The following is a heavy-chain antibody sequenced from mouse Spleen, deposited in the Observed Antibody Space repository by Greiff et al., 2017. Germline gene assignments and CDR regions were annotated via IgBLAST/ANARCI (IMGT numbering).Heavy chain of an antibody. J-gene: IGHJ1*01. Sequence: VQLVESGPGLVQPSQSLSITCTVSGFSLTSYGVHWVRQSPGKGLEWLGVIWSGGSTDYNAAFISRLSISKDNSKSQVFFKMNSLQADDTAIYYCARHYGSSSHWYFDVWGAGTTVTVSS. CDR1: GFSLTSYG. V-gene: IGHV2-2*01. CDR2: IWSGGST. CDR3: ARHYGSSSHWYFDV. D-gene: IGHD1-1*01.